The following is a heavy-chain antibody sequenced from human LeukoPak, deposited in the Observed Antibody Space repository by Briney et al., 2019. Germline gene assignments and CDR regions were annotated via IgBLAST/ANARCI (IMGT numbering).Heavy chain of an antibody. CDR1: GFTFSSYW. V-gene: IGHV3-74*01. D-gene: IGHD6-19*01. J-gene: IGHJ3*02. CDR3: ARDPSGIAVAATSDAFDI. CDR2: INSDGSST. Sequence: PGGSLRLSCAASGFTFSSYWMHWVRQAPGKGLVWVSRINSDGSSTSYADSVKGRFTISRDNAKNTLYLQMNSLRAEDTAVYYCARDPSGIAVAATSDAFDIWGQGTMVTVSS.